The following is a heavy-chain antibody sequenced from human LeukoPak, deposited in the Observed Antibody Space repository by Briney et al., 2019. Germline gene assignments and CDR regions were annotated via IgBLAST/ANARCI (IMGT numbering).Heavy chain of an antibody. V-gene: IGHV3-30-3*01. D-gene: IGHD4-17*01. CDR3: AKDVGPKGLRSSDY. CDR1: GFTFSSYA. J-gene: IGHJ4*02. CDR2: ISYDGSNK. Sequence: AGGSLRLSCAASGFTFSSYAMHWVRQAPGKGLEWVAVISYDGSNKYYADSVKGRFTISRDNSKNTLYLQMNSLRAEDTAVYYCAKDVGPKGLRSSDYWGQGTLVTVSS.